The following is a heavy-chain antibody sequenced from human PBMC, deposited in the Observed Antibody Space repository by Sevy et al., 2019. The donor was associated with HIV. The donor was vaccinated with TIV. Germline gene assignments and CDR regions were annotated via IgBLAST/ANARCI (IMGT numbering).Heavy chain of an antibody. J-gene: IGHJ4*02. CDR3: ATAPSGYDLTTDY. D-gene: IGHD5-12*01. CDR1: GYTFTGYY. Sequence: ASVKVSCKASGYTFTGYYMHWVRQAPGQGLEWMGRINPNSGGTNYAQKFQGRVTMTRDTSISTAYMELGRLGSDDTAVYYCATAPSGYDLTTDYWGQGTLVTVSS. V-gene: IGHV1-2*06. CDR2: INPNSGGT.